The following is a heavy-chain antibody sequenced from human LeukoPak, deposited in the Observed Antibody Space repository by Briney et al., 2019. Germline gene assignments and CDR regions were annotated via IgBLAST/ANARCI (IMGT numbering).Heavy chain of an antibody. CDR2: IYGGGTT. CDR1: GFTFSSFA. CDR3: ARGIVAAIQDY. V-gene: IGHV3-66*01. Sequence: GGSLRLSCAASGFTFSSFATSWVRQAPGKGLAWVSVIYGGGTTYYADSVKGRFTISRDNSKNTLYLQMNSLRADDTAVYYCARGIVAAIQDYWGQGTLVTVSS. D-gene: IGHD5-12*01. J-gene: IGHJ4*02.